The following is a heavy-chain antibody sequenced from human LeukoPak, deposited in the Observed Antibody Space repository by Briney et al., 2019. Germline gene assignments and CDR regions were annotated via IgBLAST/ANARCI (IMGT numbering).Heavy chain of an antibody. CDR1: GFTFSSYG. Sequence: GGSLRLSCAASGFTFSSYGMHWVRQAPGKGLEWVAVISYDGSNKYYADSVKGRFTISRDNSKNTLYLQMNSLRAEDTAVYYCAKNNGGATTGWGQGTLVTVSS. D-gene: IGHD1-26*01. V-gene: IGHV3-30*18. CDR3: AKNNGGATTG. CDR2: ISYDGSNK. J-gene: IGHJ4*02.